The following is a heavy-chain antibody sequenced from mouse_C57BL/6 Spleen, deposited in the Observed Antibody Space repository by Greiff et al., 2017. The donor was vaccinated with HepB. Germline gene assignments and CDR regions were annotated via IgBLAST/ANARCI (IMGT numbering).Heavy chain of an antibody. J-gene: IGHJ3*01. D-gene: IGHD4-1*01. Sequence: QVQLKESGAELVKPGASVKLSCKASGYTFTSYWMHWVKQRPGQGLEWIGMIHPNSGSTNYNEKFKSKATLTVDKSSSTAYMQLSSLTSEDSAVYYCARDGTGTLGFAYWGQGTLVTVSA. V-gene: IGHV1-64*01. CDR2: IHPNSGST. CDR1: GYTFTSYW. CDR3: ARDGTGTLGFAY.